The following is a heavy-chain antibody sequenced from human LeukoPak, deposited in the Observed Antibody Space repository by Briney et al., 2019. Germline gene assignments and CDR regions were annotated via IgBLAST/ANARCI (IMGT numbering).Heavy chain of an antibody. CDR2: IKQDGSEK. CDR3: ARGGPTDY. D-gene: IGHD6-25*01. J-gene: IGHJ4*02. CDR1: GFTFSIYS. V-gene: IGHV3-7*04. Sequence: GGSLRLSCAASGFTFSIYSMSWVRQAPGKGLEWVANIKQDGSEKYYVDSVKGRFTISRDNAKNSLYLQMNSLRAEDTAVYYCARGGPTDYWGQGTLVTVSS.